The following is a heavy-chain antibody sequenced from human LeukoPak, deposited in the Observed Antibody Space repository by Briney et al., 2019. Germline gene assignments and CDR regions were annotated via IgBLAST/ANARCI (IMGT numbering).Heavy chain of an antibody. CDR3: ARAPPPNTYYYDSSGYRDY. J-gene: IGHJ4*02. CDR1: GYTFTSYD. Sequence: ASVKVSCKASGYTFTSYDINWVRQATGQGLEWMGWMNPNSGNTGYAQKFKGKVTMTRNTSISTAYMELSSLRSEDTAVYYCARAPPPNTYYYDSSGYRDYWGQGTLVTVSS. CDR2: MNPNSGNT. D-gene: IGHD3-22*01. V-gene: IGHV1-8*01.